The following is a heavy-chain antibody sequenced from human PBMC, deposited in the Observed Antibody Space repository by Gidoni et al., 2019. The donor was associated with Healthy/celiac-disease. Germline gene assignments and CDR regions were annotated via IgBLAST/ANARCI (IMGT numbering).Heavy chain of an antibody. CDR1: GFTFSSHG. V-gene: IGHV3-33*01. CDR3: AGDTLYDYGDYGRPNHYGMDV. Sequence: QVQLVESGGGVVQPGRSLRPSCEASGFTFSSHGMHGVRQASGKGLEWVAVIWYDGSNKYYADSVEGQFTISRDNSKNTLYLQMNSLRAEDTAVYYCAGDTLYDYGDYGRPNHYGMDVWGQGTTVTVSS. CDR2: IWYDGSNK. D-gene: IGHD4-17*01. J-gene: IGHJ6*02.